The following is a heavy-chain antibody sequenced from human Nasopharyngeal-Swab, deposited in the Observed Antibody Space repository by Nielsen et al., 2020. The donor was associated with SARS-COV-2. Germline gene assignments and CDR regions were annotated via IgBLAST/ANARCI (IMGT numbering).Heavy chain of an antibody. CDR1: GGSFSGYC. Sequence: SETLSLTCAVYGGSFSGYCWSWIRQPPGKGLEWIGEINHSGSTNYNPSLKSRVTISVDTSKNQFSLKLSSVTAADTAVYYCARMTPLAVAGGSWFDPWGQGTLVTVSS. CDR3: ARMTPLAVAGGSWFDP. D-gene: IGHD6-19*01. V-gene: IGHV4-34*01. CDR2: INHSGST. J-gene: IGHJ5*02.